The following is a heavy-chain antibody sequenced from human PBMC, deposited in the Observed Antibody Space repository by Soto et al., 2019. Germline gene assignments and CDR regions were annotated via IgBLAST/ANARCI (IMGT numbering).Heavy chain of an antibody. D-gene: IGHD1-26*01. CDR3: ARDARGSYWFDP. V-gene: IGHV1-2*04. J-gene: IGHJ5*02. Sequence: ASVKVSCRASGYTFTGYYMHWVRQAPGQGLEWMGWINPNSSGTNYAQKFQGWVTMTRDTSISTAYMELSRLRSDDTAVYYCARDARGSYWFDPWGQGTLVTVSS. CDR1: GYTFTGYY. CDR2: INPNSSGT.